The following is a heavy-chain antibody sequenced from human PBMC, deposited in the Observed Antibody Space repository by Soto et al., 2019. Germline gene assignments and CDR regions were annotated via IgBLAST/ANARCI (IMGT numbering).Heavy chain of an antibody. V-gene: IGHV1-46*01. D-gene: IGHD3-22*01. CDR1: GYTFTSYY. CDR2: INPSGGSK. CDR3: ASHAGLTYCYHSSGYYRLDY. J-gene: IGHJ4*02. Sequence: ASVKVSCKASGYTFTSYYMEWVRQAPGQGLEWMGIINPSGGSKSYAQKFQGRVTMTRDTSTSTVYMELSSLRSEDTAVYYCASHAGLTYCYHSSGYYRLDYWGQ.